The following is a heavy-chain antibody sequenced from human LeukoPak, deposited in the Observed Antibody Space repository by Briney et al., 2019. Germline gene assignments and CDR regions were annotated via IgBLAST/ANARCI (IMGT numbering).Heavy chain of an antibody. D-gene: IGHD3-3*01. Sequence: PGGSLRLSCVASGFNFRRYTMHWVRQVPGKGLEWVSLFSWNGKTTYYADSVKGRFTIFRDDSKNSVTLQMNSLRSDDSALYFCAKEGGTMFFDSWGQGTLVTVSS. CDR3: AKEGGTMFFDS. V-gene: IGHV3-43*01. CDR2: FSWNGKTT. J-gene: IGHJ5*01. CDR1: GFNFRRYT.